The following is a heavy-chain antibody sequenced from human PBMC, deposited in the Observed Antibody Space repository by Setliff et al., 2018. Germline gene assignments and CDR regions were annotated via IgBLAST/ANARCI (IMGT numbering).Heavy chain of an antibody. Sequence: GSLRLSCAASGFTFSIYSMNWVRQAPGKGLEWVSYITSSGTTTFYTDSVKGRFAISRDNARNSLYLQMNSLRVEDTAVYYCARDGYPGTSWGQGTLVTVSS. V-gene: IGHV3-48*04. J-gene: IGHJ5*02. CDR2: ITSSGTTT. D-gene: IGHD2-2*03. CDR3: ARDGYPGTS. CDR1: GFTFSIYS.